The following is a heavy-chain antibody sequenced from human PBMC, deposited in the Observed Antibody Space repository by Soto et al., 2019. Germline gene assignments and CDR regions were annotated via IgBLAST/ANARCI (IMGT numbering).Heavy chain of an antibody. J-gene: IGHJ4*02. CDR2: IYYSGST. Sequence: SGPLALTSTVSGGSISSYYWSWIRQPPGKGLEWIGYIYYSGSTNYNPSLKSRVSISVDTSKNQFSLKLSSVTAADTAVYYCARAEGGWYARLYYFDYWGQGTLVTVSS. CDR1: GGSISSYY. CDR3: ARAEGGWYARLYYFDY. V-gene: IGHV4-59*01. D-gene: IGHD6-19*01.